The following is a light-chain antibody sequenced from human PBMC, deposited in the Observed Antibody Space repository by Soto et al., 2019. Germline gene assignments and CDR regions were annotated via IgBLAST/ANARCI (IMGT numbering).Light chain of an antibody. J-gene: IGKJ3*01. CDR1: QGISSY. Sequence: ILLTQSPSSLSASVGDRVTITCRASQGISSYLAWYQQKPWKAPKLLIYGASTLQAGVPSRFSGSGSGTVFTLTISSLQPEDCATYYCQQLNSYPLFGPGTKVDIK. V-gene: IGKV1-9*01. CDR3: QQLNSYPL. CDR2: GAS.